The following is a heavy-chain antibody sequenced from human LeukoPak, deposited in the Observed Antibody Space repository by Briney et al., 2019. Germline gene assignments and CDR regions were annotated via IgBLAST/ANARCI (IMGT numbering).Heavy chain of an antibody. J-gene: IGHJ4*02. V-gene: IGHV3-7*01. Sequence: PGGSLRLSCAASRFTLSTYWMSGVRQAPGKGLEWVAHIKQDGSQEYYVVSVKGRFTISRDSAKNSLYLQMNSLRAEDTAVYYCARGVPYDSWSGPHYSDYWGQGTLVTVSS. D-gene: IGHD3-3*01. CDR2: IKQDGSQE. CDR1: RFTLSTYW. CDR3: ARGVPYDSWSGPHYSDY.